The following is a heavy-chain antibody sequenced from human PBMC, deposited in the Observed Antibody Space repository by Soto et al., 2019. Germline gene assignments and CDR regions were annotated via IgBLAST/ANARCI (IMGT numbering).Heavy chain of an antibody. CDR1: GGSFSGYY. V-gene: IGHV4-34*01. CDR3: ARGGGQANCGGDCYSRWFDP. Sequence: QVQLQQWGAGLLKPSETLSLTCAVYGGSFSGYYWSWIRQPPGKGLEWIGEINHSGSTNYNPSLKRRVTLSVDTSKNQFSLKLSSVTAADTAVYYCARGGGQANCGGDCYSRWFDPWGQGTLVTVSS. J-gene: IGHJ5*02. D-gene: IGHD2-21*02. CDR2: INHSGST.